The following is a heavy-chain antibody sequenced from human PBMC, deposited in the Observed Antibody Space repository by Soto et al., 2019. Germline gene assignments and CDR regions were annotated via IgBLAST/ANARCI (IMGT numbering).Heavy chain of an antibody. CDR2: MYNSGTS. J-gene: IGHJ4*01. Sequence: QVQLQESGPGLLKPSQTLSLTCSVSGGSISSGTYYWSWIRHRPGKGLQWIGYMYNSGTSSYSPSLKSRSVLSVDTSTNQFYLKLTSVTAADTATYFCARRLSGSSAFDFWGLGILVTVSS. CDR1: GGSISSGTYY. V-gene: IGHV4-31*03. D-gene: IGHD2-15*01. CDR3: ARRLSGSSAFDF.